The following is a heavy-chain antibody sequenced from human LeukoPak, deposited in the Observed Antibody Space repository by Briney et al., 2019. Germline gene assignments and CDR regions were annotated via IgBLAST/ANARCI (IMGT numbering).Heavy chain of an antibody. V-gene: IGHV4-31*03. Sequence: SETLSLTCTVSGDSISSGGYFWTWIRQHPGKGLEWIGYMYYSGKTYYNPSLKSRVIISIDTSKNQFSLNVSSVTAADTAVYYCARGGPKWGQGTLVTVSS. D-gene: IGHD3-16*01. CDR3: ARGGPK. J-gene: IGHJ4*02. CDR2: MYYSGKT. CDR1: GDSISSGGYF.